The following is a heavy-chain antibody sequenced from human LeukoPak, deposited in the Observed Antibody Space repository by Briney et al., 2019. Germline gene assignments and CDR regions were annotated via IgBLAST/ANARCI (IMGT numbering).Heavy chain of an antibody. V-gene: IGHV3-48*04. CDR1: GFTFSSYA. CDR3: ARRDSSSWYTCDY. Sequence: GGSLRLSCAASGFTFSSYAMNWVRHAPGKGLEWVSFISSSSSTIYYADSVKGRFTISRDNAKNSLYLQMNSLRAEDTAVYYCARRDSSSWYTCDYWGQGTLVTVSS. J-gene: IGHJ4*02. CDR2: ISSSSSTI. D-gene: IGHD6-13*01.